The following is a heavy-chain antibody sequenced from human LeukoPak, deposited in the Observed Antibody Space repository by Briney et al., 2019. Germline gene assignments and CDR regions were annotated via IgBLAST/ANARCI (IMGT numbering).Heavy chain of an antibody. CDR1: GGTFSSYA. Sequence: SVKVSCKASGGTFSSYAISWVRQAPGQGLEWMGRIIPIFGTANYAQKFQGRVTITTDESTSTAYMELSSLRSEDTAVYYCVPTYYYDSSGRNAFAIWGQGTMVTVS. CDR2: IIPIFGTA. D-gene: IGHD3-22*01. V-gene: IGHV1-69*05. J-gene: IGHJ3*02. CDR3: VPTYYYDSSGRNAFAI.